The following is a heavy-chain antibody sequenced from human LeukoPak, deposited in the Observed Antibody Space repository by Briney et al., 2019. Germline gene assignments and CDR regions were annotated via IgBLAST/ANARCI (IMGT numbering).Heavy chain of an antibody. CDR1: GFTFSSYA. CDR3: ARGRGQWLAKGFDY. Sequence: GRSLRLSCVASGFTFSSYAMHWVRQAPGKGLEWVAVISYDGSKKYYADSVKGRFTISRDNSKNTLYLQVNSLRAEDTAVYYCARGRGQWLAKGFDYWGQGTLVTVSS. J-gene: IGHJ4*02. V-gene: IGHV3-30*04. D-gene: IGHD6-19*01. CDR2: ISYDGSKK.